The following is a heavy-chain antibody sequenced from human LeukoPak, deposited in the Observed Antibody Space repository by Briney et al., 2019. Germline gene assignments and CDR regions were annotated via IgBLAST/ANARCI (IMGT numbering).Heavy chain of an antibody. CDR2: ITDTGNI. D-gene: IGHD6-19*01. CDR1: GFSFSHHA. V-gene: IGHV3-23*01. CDR3: ARRGAGSGGLDY. Sequence: GGSLRLSCEASGFSFSHHAMNWVRQAPGKGLEGVSAITDTGNIYYADSVKGRFTISRDTSKNTLFLQMNSLRAEDTALYYCARRGAGSGGLDYWGQGTLVTVSS. J-gene: IGHJ4*02.